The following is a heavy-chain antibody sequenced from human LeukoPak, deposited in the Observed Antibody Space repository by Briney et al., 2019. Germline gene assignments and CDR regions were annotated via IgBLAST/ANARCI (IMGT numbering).Heavy chain of an antibody. CDR3: AKGRKAAAGTTPEFDY. CDR2: IWYDGSNK. Sequence: GRSLRLSCAASGFTFSSYGMHWVRQAPGEGLEWVAVIWYDGSNKYYADSVKGRFTISRDNSKNTLYLQMNSLRPEDTAVYYCAKGRKAAAGTTPEFDYWGQGTLVTVSS. D-gene: IGHD6-13*01. CDR1: GFTFSSYG. J-gene: IGHJ4*02. V-gene: IGHV3-33*06.